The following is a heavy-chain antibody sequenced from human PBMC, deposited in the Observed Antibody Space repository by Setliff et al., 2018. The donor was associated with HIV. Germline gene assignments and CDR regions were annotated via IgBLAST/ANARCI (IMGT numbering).Heavy chain of an antibody. Sequence: ASVKVSCKASGFTFSDYYMHWVRQAPGQGLEWMGWVRPYNADKNYAQKFQGRVTMTSDTSISTAYLELSGLTSDDTAIYYCARDRAYCSSGSCYRPLVYYFYHMDVWGTGTTVTVSS. CDR3: ARDRAYCSSGSCYRPLVYYFYHMDV. J-gene: IGHJ6*03. CDR2: VRPYNADK. D-gene: IGHD2-15*01. V-gene: IGHV1-2*02. CDR1: GFTFSDYY.